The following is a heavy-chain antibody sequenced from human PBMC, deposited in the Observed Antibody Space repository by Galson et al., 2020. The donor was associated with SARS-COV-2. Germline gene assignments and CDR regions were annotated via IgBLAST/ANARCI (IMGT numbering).Heavy chain of an antibody. Sequence: GGSLRLSCAASGFTFNNYVMHWVRQAPGKGPEWVAVISSDGSNSFYADSLKGRFTISRDNSKSTLYLQMNSLRAEDTAVYYCARGGEWELPYYFDYWGQGTLVTVSS. CDR3: ARGGEWELPYYFDY. J-gene: IGHJ4*02. V-gene: IGHV3-30*04. CDR2: ISSDGSNS. D-gene: IGHD1-26*01. CDR1: GFTFNNYV.